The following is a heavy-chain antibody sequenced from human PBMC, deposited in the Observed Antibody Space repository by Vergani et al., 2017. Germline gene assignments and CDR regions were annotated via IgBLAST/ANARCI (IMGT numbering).Heavy chain of an antibody. D-gene: IGHD1-14*01. Sequence: QVQLVESGGGVVQPGRSLRLSCAASGFTFNQYGMHWVRQAPGKGLEWVAVTWYDGNNKQYADSVKGRFTISRDKSKSTMYLQMNSLRDEDTGVYYCARELRLLYNRFDPWGQGTLVTVSS. V-gene: IGHV3-33*01. CDR3: ARELRLLYNRFDP. J-gene: IGHJ5*02. CDR2: TWYDGNNK. CDR1: GFTFNQYG.